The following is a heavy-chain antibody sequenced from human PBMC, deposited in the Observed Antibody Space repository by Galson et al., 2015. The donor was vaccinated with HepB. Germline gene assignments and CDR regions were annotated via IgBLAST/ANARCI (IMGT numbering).Heavy chain of an antibody. CDR1: GGTFSSYA. V-gene: IGHV1-69*04. Sequence: SVKVSCKASGGTFSSYAISWVRQAPGQGLEWMGRIIPILGIANYAQKFQGRVTITADKSTSTAYMELSSLRSEDTAVYYCARDTRWELQLDWFDPWGQGTLVTVSS. J-gene: IGHJ5*02. D-gene: IGHD1-26*01. CDR3: ARDTRWELQLDWFDP. CDR2: IIPILGIA.